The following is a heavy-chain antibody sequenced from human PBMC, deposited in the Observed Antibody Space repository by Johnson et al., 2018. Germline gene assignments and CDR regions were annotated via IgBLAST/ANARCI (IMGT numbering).Heavy chain of an antibody. Sequence: EVQLVQSGGGLIQPGGSLRLSCAASGFTVSSNYMSWVRQAPGKGLEWVSVIYSGGSTYYADSVKGRFTISRDNSKNRLYLQMNSLRAEDTAVYYCARGTPYYGSGAYELDYWGQGTLVTVSS. CDR3: ARGTPYYGSGAYELDY. CDR2: IYSGGST. V-gene: IGHV3-53*01. D-gene: IGHD2-15*01. CDR1: GFTVSSNY. J-gene: IGHJ4*02.